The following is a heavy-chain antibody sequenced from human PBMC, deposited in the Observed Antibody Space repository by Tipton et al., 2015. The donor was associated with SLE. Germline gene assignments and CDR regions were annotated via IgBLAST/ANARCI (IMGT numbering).Heavy chain of an antibody. CDR3: ASGVYFFDF. J-gene: IGHJ4*02. Sequence: TLSLTCTVSGGSISTYYWSWIRQPPGKGLEWIAFIYYSGSTNYNPSLKSRVTISLDTSKNQFSLRLSSVTAADTAVYYCASGVYFFDFWGQGALVTVSS. D-gene: IGHD3-10*01. V-gene: IGHV4-59*01. CDR2: IYYSGST. CDR1: GGSISTYY.